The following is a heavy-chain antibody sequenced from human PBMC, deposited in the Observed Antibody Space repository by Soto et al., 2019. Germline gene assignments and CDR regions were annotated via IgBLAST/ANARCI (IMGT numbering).Heavy chain of an antibody. D-gene: IGHD2-15*01. CDR3: AREEPSGEVAYDY. CDR2: ISYDGSNK. Sequence: QVQLVESGGGVVQPGRSLRLSCAASGFTFSSYAMHWVRQAPGKGLEWVAVISYDGSNKYYADSVKGRFTIYRDNSKNTLYRQMNSLIAEDPAVYYCAREEPSGEVAYDYWGQGTLVTVSS. CDR1: GFTFSSYA. V-gene: IGHV3-30-3*01. J-gene: IGHJ4*02.